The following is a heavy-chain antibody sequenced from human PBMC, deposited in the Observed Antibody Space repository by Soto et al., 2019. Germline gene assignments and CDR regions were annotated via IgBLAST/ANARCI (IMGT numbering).Heavy chain of an antibody. V-gene: IGHV4-39*01. Sequence: SETLSLTCTVSGSSISSSSYYWGWIRQPPGKGLEWIGSIYYSGSTYYNPSLKSRVTISVDTSKNQFSLKLSSVTAADTAVYYCARPGTTYSSGWFAYWGQGTLVTVSS. CDR2: IYYSGST. D-gene: IGHD6-19*01. J-gene: IGHJ4*02. CDR3: ARPGTTYSSGWFAY. CDR1: GSSISSSSYY.